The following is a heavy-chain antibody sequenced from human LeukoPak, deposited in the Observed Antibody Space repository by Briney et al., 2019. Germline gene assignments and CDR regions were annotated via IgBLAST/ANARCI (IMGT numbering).Heavy chain of an antibody. Sequence: SETLSLTCTVSGGSISSGSYYWSWIRQPAGKGLEWIGRIYTSGSTNYNPSLKSRVTISVDTSKNQFSLKLSSVTAADTAVYYCAREPVVVPAANVGGSEGDYWGQGTLVTVSS. V-gene: IGHV4-61*02. CDR1: GGSISSGSYY. D-gene: IGHD2-2*01. J-gene: IGHJ4*02. CDR2: IYTSGST. CDR3: AREPVVVPAANVGGSEGDY.